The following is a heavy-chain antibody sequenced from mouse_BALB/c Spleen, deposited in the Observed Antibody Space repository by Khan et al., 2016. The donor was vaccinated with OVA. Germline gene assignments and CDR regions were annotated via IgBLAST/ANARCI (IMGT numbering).Heavy chain of an antibody. J-gene: IGHJ4*01. CDR1: GFSLNSYG. CDR3: AKFTPDYYSMDY. CDR2: IWGDGST. Sequence: QVQLKESGPGLVAPSQSLSITCTVSGFSLNSYGVNWVRQPPGNGLEWLGVIWGDGSTNYHSALKSRLIISKDDSKSQVFLKLNSLQTDDTATYYCAKFTPDYYSMDYWGQGTSVTVSS. V-gene: IGHV2-3*01. D-gene: IGHD1-1*01.